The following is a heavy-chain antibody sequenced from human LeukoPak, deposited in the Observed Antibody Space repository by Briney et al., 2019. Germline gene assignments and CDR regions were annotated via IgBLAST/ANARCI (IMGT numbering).Heavy chain of an antibody. CDR2: INHSGST. CDR3: ARVSSPWSPRDAFDI. CDR1: GGSFSGYY. D-gene: IGHD1-26*01. J-gene: IGHJ3*02. V-gene: IGHV4-34*01. Sequence: SETLSLTCAVYGGSFSGYYWSWLRQPPGKGLEWIGEINHSGSTNYNPSLKSRVTISVDTSKNQFSLKLSSVTAADTAVYYCARVSSPWSPRDAFDIWGQGTMVTVSS.